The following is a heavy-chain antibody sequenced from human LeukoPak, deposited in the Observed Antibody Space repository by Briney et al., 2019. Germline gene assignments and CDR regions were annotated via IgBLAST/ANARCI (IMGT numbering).Heavy chain of an antibody. Sequence: SETLSLTCTVSGGSISSGGYYWSWIRQHPGKGLEWIGCIYYSGSTNYNPSLKSRVTISVDTSKNQFSLKLSSVTAADTAVYYCARDVGCSSTSCYRAPHTQIDYWGQGTLVTVSS. V-gene: IGHV4-31*03. D-gene: IGHD2-2*01. J-gene: IGHJ4*02. CDR2: IYYSGST. CDR1: GGSISSGGYY. CDR3: ARDVGCSSTSCYRAPHTQIDY.